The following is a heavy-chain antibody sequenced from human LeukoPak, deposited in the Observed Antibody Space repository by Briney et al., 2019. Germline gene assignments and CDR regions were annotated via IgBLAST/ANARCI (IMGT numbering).Heavy chain of an antibody. CDR2: ISSSSSYI. CDR1: AFTFSSYS. CDR3: ARGCGGSCYFFDY. D-gene: IGHD2-15*01. J-gene: IGHJ4*02. Sequence: GGSLRLSSAASAFTFSSYSMNWVRQAPGKGLEWVSSISSSSSYIYYADSVKGRFTISRDNAKNSLYLQMNSLRAEDTAVYYCARGCGGSCYFFDYWGQGTLVTVSS. V-gene: IGHV3-21*01.